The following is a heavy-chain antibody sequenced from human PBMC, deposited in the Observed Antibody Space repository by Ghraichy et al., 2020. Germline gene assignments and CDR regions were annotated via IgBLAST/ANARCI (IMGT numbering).Heavy chain of an antibody. J-gene: IGHJ5*02. CDR1: GGSISSGDYY. V-gene: IGHV4-31*03. Sequence: SETLSLTCTVSGGSISSGDYYWSWIRQHPGKGLEWIGYIYYSGSTYYNPSLKSRVTMSVDMSKNHFSLKLSSVTAADTAVYYCARVLSYYYDSRTSGWFDPWGQGTLVTVSS. CDR2: IYYSGST. CDR3: ARVLSYYYDSRTSGWFDP. D-gene: IGHD3-22*01.